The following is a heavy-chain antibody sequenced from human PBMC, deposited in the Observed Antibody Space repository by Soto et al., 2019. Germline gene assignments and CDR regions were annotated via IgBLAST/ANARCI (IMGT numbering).Heavy chain of an antibody. CDR3: ARAAVALHYIWGSFPPDY. CDR1: GFTFSSYW. V-gene: IGHV3-7*01. J-gene: IGHJ4*02. D-gene: IGHD3-16*01. CDR2: IKQDGSEK. Sequence: PGGSLRLSCAASGFTFSSYWMSWVRQAPGKGLEWVANIKQDGSEKYYVDSVKGRFTISRDNAKNSLYLQMNSLRAEDTALYYCARAAVALHYIWGSFPPDYWGQGTLVTVSS.